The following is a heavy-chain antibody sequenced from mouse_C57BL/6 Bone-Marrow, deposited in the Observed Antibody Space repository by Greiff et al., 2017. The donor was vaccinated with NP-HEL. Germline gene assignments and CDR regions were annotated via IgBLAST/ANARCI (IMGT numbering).Heavy chain of an antibody. D-gene: IGHD3-2*02. CDR1: GFTFSDYG. Sequence: EVQLMESGGGLVKPGGSLTLSCAASGFTFSDYGMHWVRQAPEKGLEWVAYISSGSSSIYYADTVKGRFTISRDNAKNTLFLQMTSLRSEDTAMYYCARWGSQHRLRCFDYWGQGTTLTVSS. CDR3: ARWGSQHRLRCFDY. CDR2: ISSGSSSI. V-gene: IGHV5-17*01. J-gene: IGHJ2*01.